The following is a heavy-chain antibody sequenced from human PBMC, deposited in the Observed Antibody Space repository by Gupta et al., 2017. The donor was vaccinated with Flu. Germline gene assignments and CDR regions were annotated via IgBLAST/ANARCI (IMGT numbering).Heavy chain of an antibody. CDR1: GYSFTSYW. J-gene: IGHJ4*02. CDR3: ARLSDSSDFLLSGARLGYDY. V-gene: IGHV5-51*03. CDR2: IYPGDSDT. Sequence: EVQLVQSGAEVKKPGESVKISCKGSGYSFTSYWIGWVRQMPGKGLEWMGIIYPGDSDTRYSPSFQGQVTISADKSISTAYLQWSSLKASDTAMYYCARLSDSSDFLLSGARLGYDYWGQGTLVTVSS. D-gene: IGHD3-22*01.